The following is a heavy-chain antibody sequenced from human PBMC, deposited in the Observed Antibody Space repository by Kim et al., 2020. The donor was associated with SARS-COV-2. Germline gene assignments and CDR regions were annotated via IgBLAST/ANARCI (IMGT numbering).Heavy chain of an antibody. CDR2: INHSGST. D-gene: IGHD6-13*01. CDR3: ARGVAAYSSSWPVIGYNWFDP. J-gene: IGHJ5*02. CDR1: GGSFSGYY. Sequence: SETLSLTCAVYGGSFSGYYWSWIRQPPGKGLEWIGEINHSGSTNYNPSLKSRVTISVDTSKNQFSLKLSSVTAADTAVYYCARGVAAYSSSWPVIGYNWFDPWGQGTLVTVSS. V-gene: IGHV4-34*01.